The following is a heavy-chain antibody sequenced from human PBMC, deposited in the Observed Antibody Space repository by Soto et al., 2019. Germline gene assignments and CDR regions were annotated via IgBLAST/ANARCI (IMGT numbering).Heavy chain of an antibody. CDR2: ISASGGST. D-gene: IGHD6-19*01. J-gene: IGHJ4*02. V-gene: IGHV3-23*01. CDR3: AKDRGEGAVAVSYYFDY. CDR1: GFTFSTYG. Sequence: EVQLLESGGGLVQPGGSLRLSCTASGFTFSTYGMSWVRQAPGKGLEWVSGISASGGSTHYADSVKGRFIISRDNSKNTLFLQMNSLRAEDTAIFYYAKDRGEGAVAVSYYFDYWGQGTLVTVSS.